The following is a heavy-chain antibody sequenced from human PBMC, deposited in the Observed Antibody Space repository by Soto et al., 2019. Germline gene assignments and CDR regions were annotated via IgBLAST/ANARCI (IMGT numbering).Heavy chain of an antibody. CDR2: ISAYNGNT. J-gene: IGHJ6*04. CDR3: ARVTPLTGTTGRDYDHSGLAF. V-gene: IGHV1-18*01. CDR1: GYAFTSYG. Sequence: GASVKVSCEASGYAFTSYGISWVRQAPGQGLEWMGWISAYNGNTNYAQKLQGRVTMTTDTSTSTAYMELRSLRSDDTAVYYCARVTPLTGTTGRDYDHSGLAFWGKGTTVPVSP. D-gene: IGHD1-20*01.